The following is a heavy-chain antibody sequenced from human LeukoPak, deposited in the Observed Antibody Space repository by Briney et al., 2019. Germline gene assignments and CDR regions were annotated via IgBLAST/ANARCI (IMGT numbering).Heavy chain of an antibody. D-gene: IGHD6-6*01. CDR1: GFTFSSYA. CDR3: ARDSYSSSADFDY. Sequence: TGGSLRLSCAASGFTFSSYAMHWVRQAPGKGLEWVSVIYSGGSTYYADSVKGRFTISRDNSKDTLYLQMNSLRAEDTAVYYCARDSYSSSADFDYWGQGTLVTVSS. V-gene: IGHV3-53*01. J-gene: IGHJ4*02. CDR2: IYSGGST.